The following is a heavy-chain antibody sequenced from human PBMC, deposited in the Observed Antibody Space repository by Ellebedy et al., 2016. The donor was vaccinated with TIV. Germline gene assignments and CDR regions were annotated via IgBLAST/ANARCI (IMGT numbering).Heavy chain of an antibody. V-gene: IGHV3-23*01. D-gene: IGHD3-3*01. Sequence: PGGSLRLSCAASGFTFSSYAMSWVRQAPGKGLEWVSAISGSGGSTYYADSVKGRFTISRDNSKNTLYLQMNSLRAEDTAVYYCAKASHYDFWSGYYTDFDYWGQGTLVTVSS. J-gene: IGHJ4*02. CDR2: ISGSGGST. CDR3: AKASHYDFWSGYYTDFDY. CDR1: GFTFSSYA.